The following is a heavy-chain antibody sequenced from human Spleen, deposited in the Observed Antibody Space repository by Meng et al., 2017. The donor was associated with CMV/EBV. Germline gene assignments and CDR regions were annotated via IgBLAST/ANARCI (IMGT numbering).Heavy chain of an antibody. Sequence: GESLKISCAASGFTFSSYSMNWVRQAPGKGLEWVSAISGSGGSTYYADSVKGRFNISRDNSKNMVYLHMNTLRADDTARYYCARLGSYTYYYYGMDVWGQGTTVTVSS. D-gene: IGHD1-26*01. J-gene: IGHJ6*02. CDR3: ARLGSYTYYYYGMDV. V-gene: IGHV3-23*01. CDR1: GFTFSSYS. CDR2: ISGSGGST.